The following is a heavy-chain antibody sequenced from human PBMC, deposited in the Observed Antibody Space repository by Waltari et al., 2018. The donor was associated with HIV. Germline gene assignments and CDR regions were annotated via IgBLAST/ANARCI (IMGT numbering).Heavy chain of an antibody. J-gene: IGHJ5*02. CDR1: GYMFTGHY. V-gene: IGHV1-2*02. D-gene: IGHD2-2*01. CDR3: ARESGYQLVRWLDP. CDR2: INPISGGT. Sequence: QVHLVQSGPEVKKPGASMKVSCQASGYMFTGHYMHWLRQAPGQGLEWMGWINPISGGTNYAQTLQGRVTMTRDASINTVYMELKSLRYDDTAMYYCARESGYQLVRWLDPGGQGTRVTVSS.